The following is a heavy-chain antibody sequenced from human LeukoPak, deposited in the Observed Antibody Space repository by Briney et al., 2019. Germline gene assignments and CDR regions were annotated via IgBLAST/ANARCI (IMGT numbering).Heavy chain of an antibody. D-gene: IGHD5-18*01. J-gene: IGHJ4*02. CDR3: ARAIASYGDSAY. CDR1: GFKFSSFS. Sequence: GGSLRLSCAASGFKFSSFSMGWVRQAPGKGLEWLSYITSTSSATYYADSLQGRFTISRDNAKNSLYLQINSLRADDTAVYYCARAIASYGDSAYWGREHWSPSPQ. CDR2: ITSTSSAT. V-gene: IGHV3-48*04.